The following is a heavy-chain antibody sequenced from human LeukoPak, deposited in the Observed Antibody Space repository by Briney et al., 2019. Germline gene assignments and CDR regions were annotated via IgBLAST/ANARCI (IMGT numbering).Heavy chain of an antibody. Sequence: GGSLRLSCAASGFNFGAYNMNWVRQAPGKGLEWISSISYNDNFVYYAASVAGRFTVSRDNGKSSLFLTMNSLRADDTAIYYCASGEGYEWLSGVRFWGQGTLVTVSS. J-gene: IGHJ4*02. CDR2: ISYNDNFV. CDR1: GFNFGAYN. V-gene: IGHV3-21*06. D-gene: IGHD3-3*01. CDR3: ASGEGYEWLSGVRF.